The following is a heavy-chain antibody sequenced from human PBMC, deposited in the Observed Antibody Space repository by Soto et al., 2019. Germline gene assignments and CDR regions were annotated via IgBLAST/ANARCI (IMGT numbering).Heavy chain of an antibody. CDR1: GGTFSSYA. CDR3: ARDTRIAAAGTIAVSRFDP. J-gene: IGHJ5*02. V-gene: IGHV1-69*01. Sequence: QVQLVQSGAEVKKPGSSVKVSCKASGGTFSSYAISWVRQAPGQGLEWMGGIIPIFGTANYAQKFQGRVTITADESTSTAYMELSSLRSEDTAVYYCARDTRIAAAGTIAVSRFDPWGQGTLVTVSS. D-gene: IGHD6-13*01. CDR2: IIPIFGTA.